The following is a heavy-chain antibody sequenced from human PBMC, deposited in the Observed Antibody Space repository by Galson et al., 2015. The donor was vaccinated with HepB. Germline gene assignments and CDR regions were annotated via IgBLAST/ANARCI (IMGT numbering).Heavy chain of an antibody. Sequence: SLRLSCAASGFTFSSYGMHWVRQAPGKGLEWVAVISYDGSNKYYADSVKGRFTISRDNPKNTLYLQMNSLRAEDTAVYYCATQLQYSSGWSPDYWGQGTLVTVSS. J-gene: IGHJ4*02. V-gene: IGHV3-30*03. CDR3: ATQLQYSSGWSPDY. CDR2: ISYDGSNK. D-gene: IGHD6-19*01. CDR1: GFTFSSYG.